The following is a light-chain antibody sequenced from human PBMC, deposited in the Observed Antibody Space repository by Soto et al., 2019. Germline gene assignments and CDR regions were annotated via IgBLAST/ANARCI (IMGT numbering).Light chain of an antibody. CDR1: SSDLGASNY. J-gene: IGLJ3*02. CDR2: EVS. V-gene: IGLV2-14*01. Sequence: QSALTQPASVSGSPGQSITISCTGTSSDLGASNYVSWYQQHPGKAPKLMISEVSNRPSGVSNRFSGSKSGNTASLTISGLQAEDEADYYCTSYTTTTTWVFGGGTKVTVL. CDR3: TSYTTTTTWV.